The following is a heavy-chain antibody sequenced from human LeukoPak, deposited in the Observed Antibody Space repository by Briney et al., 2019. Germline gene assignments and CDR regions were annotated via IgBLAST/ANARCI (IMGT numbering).Heavy chain of an antibody. V-gene: IGHV1-2*06. D-gene: IGHD2-2*01. J-gene: IGHJ5*02. CDR2: INPNSGGT. CDR3: AGEVGVVAHQGGWFDP. Sequence: ASVKVSCKASGYTFISYGVTWVRQAPGQGLEWMGRINPNSGGTNYAQKFQGRVTMTRDTSISTAYMELTRLRSDDTAVYYCAGEVGVVAHQGGWFDPWGQGTLATVSS. CDR1: GYTFISYG.